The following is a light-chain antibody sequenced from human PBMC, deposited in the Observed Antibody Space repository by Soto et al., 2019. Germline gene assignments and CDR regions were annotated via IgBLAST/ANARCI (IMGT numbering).Light chain of an antibody. CDR3: SSYAGSDYPYV. V-gene: IGLV2-8*01. J-gene: IGLJ1*01. CDR2: DVS. CDR1: SKDVGYYNY. Sequence: QSALAQPPSASGSPGQSVTIACTGTSKDVGYYNYVSWYQQPPGKAPKLLIYDVSKRPSGVPDRFSGSKSGNTASLTVSGLPAEDEGDYYCSSYAGSDYPYVFGTGTKAPS.